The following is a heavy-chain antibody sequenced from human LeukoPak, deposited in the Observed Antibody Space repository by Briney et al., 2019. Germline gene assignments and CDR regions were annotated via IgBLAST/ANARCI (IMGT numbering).Heavy chain of an antibody. J-gene: IGHJ4*02. CDR2: IYYSGST. CDR3: ARESVDYGGNTAFDY. V-gene: IGHV4-59*01. D-gene: IGHD4-23*01. CDR1: GGSISSYY. Sequence: PSETLSHTCTVSGGSISSYYWSWIRQPPGKGLEWIGYIYYSGSTNYNPSLKSRVTISVDTSKNQFSLKLSSVTAADTAVYYCARESVDYGGNTAFDYWGQGTLVTVSS.